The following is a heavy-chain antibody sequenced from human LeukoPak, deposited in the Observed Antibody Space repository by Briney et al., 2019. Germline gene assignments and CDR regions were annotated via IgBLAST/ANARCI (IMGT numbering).Heavy chain of an antibody. Sequence: SETLSLTCAVYGGSFSGYYWSWIRQPPGKGLEWIGEINHSGSTNYNPSLKSRVTISVDTSKNQFSLKLSSVTAEDTAVYYCARDSLSAMAAYWGQGTLVTVSS. CDR3: ARDSLSAMAAY. V-gene: IGHV4-34*01. CDR1: GGSFSGYY. D-gene: IGHD5-18*01. J-gene: IGHJ4*02. CDR2: INHSGST.